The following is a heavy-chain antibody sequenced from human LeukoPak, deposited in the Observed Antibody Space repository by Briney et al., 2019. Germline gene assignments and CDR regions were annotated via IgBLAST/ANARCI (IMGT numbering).Heavy chain of an antibody. D-gene: IGHD3-3*01. CDR2: INPSGGST. Sequence: GASVKVSCKASGYTFTSYYMHWVRQAPGQGLEWMGIINPSGGSTSYAQKFQGRVTMTRDMSTSTVYVELSSLRSEDTAVYYCARDGSITIFGVVTASYYFDYWGQGTLVTVSS. V-gene: IGHV1-46*01. CDR3: ARDGSITIFGVVTASYYFDY. CDR1: GYTFTSYY. J-gene: IGHJ4*02.